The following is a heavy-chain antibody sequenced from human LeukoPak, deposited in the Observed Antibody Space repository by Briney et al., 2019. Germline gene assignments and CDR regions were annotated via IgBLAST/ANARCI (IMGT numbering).Heavy chain of an antibody. D-gene: IGHD1-26*01. Sequence: GGSLRLSCAASGFTFSIYSMNWVRQAPGKGLEWVSYISRSSSIIYYADSVKGRFTISRDNAKNSLYLQMNSLRAEDTAVYFCARERPSGSYSDYWGQGTLVTVFS. CDR2: ISRSSSII. CDR1: GFTFSIYS. J-gene: IGHJ4*02. V-gene: IGHV3-48*01. CDR3: ARERPSGSYSDY.